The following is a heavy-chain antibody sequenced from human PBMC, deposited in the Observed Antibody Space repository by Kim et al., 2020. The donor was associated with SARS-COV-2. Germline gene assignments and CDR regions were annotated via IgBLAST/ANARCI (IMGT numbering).Heavy chain of an antibody. Sequence: SETLSLTCAVYGGSFSGYYWSWIRQPPGKGLEWIGEINHSGSTNYNPSLKSRVTISVDTSKNQFSLKLSSVTAADTAVYYGARGLYRPLRTMVRGALDYWGQGTLVTVSS. CDR3: ARGLYRPLRTMVRGALDY. D-gene: IGHD3-10*01. J-gene: IGHJ4*02. V-gene: IGHV4-34*01. CDR2: INHSGST. CDR1: GGSFSGYY.